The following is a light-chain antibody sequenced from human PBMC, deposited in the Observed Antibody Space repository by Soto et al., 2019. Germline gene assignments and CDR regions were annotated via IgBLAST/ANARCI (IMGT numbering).Light chain of an antibody. CDR2: EVS. Sequence: QSALTQPASVSGSPGQSITISCTGTSSDVGGYNYVSWYQQHPGKAPKLMIYEVSYRPSGVSNRFSGSKSVNTASLTISGLQAEDEADYYCSSYASSSTWVFGGGTKLTVL. CDR1: SSDVGGYNY. J-gene: IGLJ3*02. V-gene: IGLV2-14*01. CDR3: SSYASSSTWV.